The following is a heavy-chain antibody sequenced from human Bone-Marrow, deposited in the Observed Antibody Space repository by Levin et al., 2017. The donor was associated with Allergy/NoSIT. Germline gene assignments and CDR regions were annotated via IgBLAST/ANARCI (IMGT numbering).Heavy chain of an antibody. D-gene: IGHD4-23*01. J-gene: IGHJ4*02. CDR1: GFTFSSYG. CDR3: ARRRGGTSNYNFDF. CDR2: IWDDGSNQ. Sequence: GGSLRLSCATSGFTFSSYGMQWVRQAPGKGLEWVAYIWDDGSNQDYADSVKGRFTISRDNSKSALNLQMSSLRAEEAAVYYGARRRGGTSNYNFDFWGQGTQVTVSS. V-gene: IGHV3-33*01.